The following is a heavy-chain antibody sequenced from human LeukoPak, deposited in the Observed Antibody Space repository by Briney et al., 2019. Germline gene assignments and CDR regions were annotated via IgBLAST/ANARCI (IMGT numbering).Heavy chain of an antibody. J-gene: IGHJ4*02. D-gene: IGHD2-15*01. Sequence: KVSCKASGGTFSSYAISLVRQAPGQGLEWMGGIIPIFGTANYAQKFQGRVTITTDESTSTAYMELSSLRSEDTAVYYCARGRPCSGGSCYYYYWGQGTLVTVSS. CDR1: GGTFSSYA. CDR2: IIPIFGTA. V-gene: IGHV1-69*05. CDR3: ARGRPCSGGSCYYYY.